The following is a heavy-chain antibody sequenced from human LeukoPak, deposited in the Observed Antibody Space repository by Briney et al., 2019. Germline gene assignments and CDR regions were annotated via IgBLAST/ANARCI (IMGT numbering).Heavy chain of an antibody. J-gene: IGHJ4*02. CDR3: ATGKRQLDY. CDR1: GFTFSSYS. D-gene: IGHD6-13*01. Sequence: GGPLRLSCTASGFTFSSYSMNWVRQAPGKGLEWVSSISTSGDYIHYADSVKGRFTISRDNAKNSLYLRMNSLRTEDTAVYYCATGKRQLDYWGQGTLVTVSS. V-gene: IGHV3-21*04. CDR2: ISTSGDYI.